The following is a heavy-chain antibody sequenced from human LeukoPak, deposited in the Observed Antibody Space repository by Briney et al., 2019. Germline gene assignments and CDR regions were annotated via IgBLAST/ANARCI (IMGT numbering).Heavy chain of an antibody. V-gene: IGHV3-7*01. D-gene: IGHD5-18*01. CDR1: GLTFSSSW. CDR2: INPDGNKK. Sequence: GGSLRLSCAVSGLTFSSSWMDWVRQTPGKGLEWVASINPDGNKKYSADSVKGRFTISRDNAENSLYLQMNSLRVEDTAFYYCARDLAYSRLDYWGQGMLVTVSS. CDR3: ARDLAYSRLDY. J-gene: IGHJ4*02.